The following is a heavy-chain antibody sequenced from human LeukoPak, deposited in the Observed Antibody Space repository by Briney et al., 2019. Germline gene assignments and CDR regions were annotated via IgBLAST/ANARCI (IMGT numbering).Heavy chain of an antibody. V-gene: IGHV1-2*02. D-gene: IGHD1-1*01. CDR1: GYTFTGYY. J-gene: IGHJ4*02. Sequence: ASVKVSCKASGYTFTGYYMHWVRQAPGQGLEWMGWINPNSGGTNYAQKFQGRVTMTRDTSISTAYMELSRLRSDDTAVYYCARFYPDWNYVDYWGQGTLVTVSS. CDR3: ARFYPDWNYVDY. CDR2: INPNSGGT.